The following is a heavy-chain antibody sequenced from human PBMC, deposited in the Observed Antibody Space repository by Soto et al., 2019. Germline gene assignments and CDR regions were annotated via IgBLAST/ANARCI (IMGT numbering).Heavy chain of an antibody. J-gene: IGHJ4*02. CDR2: ISYDGGNE. CDR1: GFTFSSYG. Sequence: SLRLSCAGSGFTFSSYGIQWVRQAPGKGLEWVALISYDGGNEKYTESVKDRFTISRDDSHNVAYLQMSSLRTEDTAMYYCAKDRYSGTYPTDFDYWGQGSLVTVS. V-gene: IGHV3-30*18. D-gene: IGHD1-26*01. CDR3: AKDRYSGTYPTDFDY.